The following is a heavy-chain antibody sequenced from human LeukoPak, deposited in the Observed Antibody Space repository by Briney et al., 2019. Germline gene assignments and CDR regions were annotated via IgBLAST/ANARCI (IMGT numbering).Heavy chain of an antibody. D-gene: IGHD6-13*01. J-gene: IGHJ4*02. CDR2: ISGSGDTT. V-gene: IGHV3-23*01. CDR3: AKDRESIWYPTFDY. CDR1: GFTFSSYG. Sequence: PGGSLRLSCAASGFTFSSYGMNWVRQAPGKGLEWVSAISGSGDTTYYADSVKGRFTISRDNSKNTPYLQMNSLRAEDTAVYYCAKDRESIWYPTFDYWGQGTLVTVSS.